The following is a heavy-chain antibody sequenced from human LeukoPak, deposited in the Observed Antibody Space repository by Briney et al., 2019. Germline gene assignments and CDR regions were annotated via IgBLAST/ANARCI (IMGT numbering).Heavy chain of an antibody. D-gene: IGHD3-10*01. CDR3: ARRSMVRGVRHFDY. Sequence: PSETLSLTCTVSGGSISSYYWSWIRQPPGKGLEWIGYIYYSGSTNYNPSLKSRVTISVDTSKNQFSLKLSSVTAADTAVYYCARRSMVRGVRHFDYWGQGTLVTVPS. CDR1: GGSISSYY. J-gene: IGHJ4*02. CDR2: IYYSGST. V-gene: IGHV4-59*12.